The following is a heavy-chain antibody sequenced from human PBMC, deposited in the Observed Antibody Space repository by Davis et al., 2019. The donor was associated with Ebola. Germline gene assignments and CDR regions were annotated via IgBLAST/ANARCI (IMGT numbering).Heavy chain of an antibody. CDR1: GGSFTNFY. V-gene: IGHV4-34*01. Sequence: MPSETLSPTCAVYGGSFTNFYSSWIRQPPGKGLEWIGEIYHSGGANYNPSLKSRATISVDTPKYQFSLKLTSVTAADTAGYFCASGGGWFDPWGQGTLVTVSS. J-gene: IGHJ5*02. D-gene: IGHD1-26*01. CDR3: ASGGGWFDP. CDR2: IYHSGGA.